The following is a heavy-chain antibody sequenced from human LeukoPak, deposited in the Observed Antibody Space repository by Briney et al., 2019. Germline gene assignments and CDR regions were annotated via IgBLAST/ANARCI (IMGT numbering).Heavy chain of an antibody. CDR1: GFTFSSYW. D-gene: IGHD3-3*01. Sequence: GGSLRLSCAASGFTFSSYWMSWVRQAPGKGLEWVANIKQDGSEKYYVDSVKGRFTISRDNAKNSLYLQMNSLRAEDTAVYYCARMYYDFWSGYYRALDYWGQGTLVTVSS. V-gene: IGHV3-7*01. J-gene: IGHJ4*02. CDR3: ARMYYDFWSGYYRALDY. CDR2: IKQDGSEK.